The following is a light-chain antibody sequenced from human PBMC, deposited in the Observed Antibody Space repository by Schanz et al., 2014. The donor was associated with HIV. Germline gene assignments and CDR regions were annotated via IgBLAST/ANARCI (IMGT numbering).Light chain of an antibody. CDR2: GAS. CDR1: QSIGSSY. Sequence: EIVLTQSPGTLSLSPGERATLSCKASQSIGSSYLAWYQQKPGQPPRLLIYGASIRATGIPDRFSGSGSGTDFTLTISSLEPEDIAVYYCQQYASSTPGTFGQGTKVEIK. V-gene: IGKV3-20*01. J-gene: IGKJ1*01. CDR3: QQYASSTPGT.